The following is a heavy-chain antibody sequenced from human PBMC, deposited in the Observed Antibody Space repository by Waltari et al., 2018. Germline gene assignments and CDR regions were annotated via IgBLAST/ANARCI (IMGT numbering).Heavy chain of an antibody. J-gene: IGHJ4*02. CDR2: ISSSSSYI. V-gene: IGHV3-21*01. CDR1: GFTFSSYS. CDR3: ARASFPWLGIFDY. D-gene: IGHD6-19*01. Sequence: EVQLVESGGGLVKPGGSLRLSCAASGFTFSSYSMNWVRQAPGKGLEWVSSISSSSSYIYYADSVKGRFTISRDNAKNSLYLQMNSLRAEDTAVYYCARASFPWLGIFDYWGQGTLVTVSA.